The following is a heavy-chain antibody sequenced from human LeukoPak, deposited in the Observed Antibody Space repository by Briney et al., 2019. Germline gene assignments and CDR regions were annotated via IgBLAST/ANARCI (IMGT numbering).Heavy chain of an antibody. CDR2: ISENGRAR. Sequence: GGSLRLSCAASGFTFSSFSMNWVRQAPGKGLEWVASISENGRARPYVASVRGRFTISRDNTKTSLYLQMNSLRVEDTAVYYCARGGAAAARKRGIDYWGQGTLVTVSS. D-gene: IGHD6-13*01. J-gene: IGHJ4*02. CDR1: GFTFSSFS. CDR3: ARGGAAAARKRGIDY. V-gene: IGHV3-7*01.